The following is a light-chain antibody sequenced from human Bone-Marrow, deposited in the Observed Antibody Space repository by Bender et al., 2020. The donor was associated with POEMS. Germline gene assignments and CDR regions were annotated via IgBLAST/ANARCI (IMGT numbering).Light chain of an antibody. CDR1: SSNIGAHA. Sequence: QSVLTQPPSASGTPGQRVTISCSGGSSNIGAHAVNWYQHLPGTAPKLLIYSSHRRPSEVPDRFSGSRSGTSASLASSGLQSEDEADYYCAVWDDSLNGWVFGGETKLTVL. CDR3: AVWDDSLNGWV. CDR2: SSH. V-gene: IGLV1-44*01. J-gene: IGLJ3*02.